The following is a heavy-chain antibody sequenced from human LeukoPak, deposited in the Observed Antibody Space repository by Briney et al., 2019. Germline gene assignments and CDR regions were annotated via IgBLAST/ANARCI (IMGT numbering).Heavy chain of an antibody. CDR1: GGSFSGYY. Sequence: SETLSLTCAVYGGSFSGYYWSWIRQPPGKGLEWIGEINHSGSTNYSPSLKSRVTISVDTSKNQFSLKLSSVTAADTAVYYCARGQVVTAIVVYYYGMDVWGQGTTVTVSS. D-gene: IGHD2-21*02. V-gene: IGHV4-34*01. CDR2: INHSGST. J-gene: IGHJ6*02. CDR3: ARGQVVTAIVVYYYGMDV.